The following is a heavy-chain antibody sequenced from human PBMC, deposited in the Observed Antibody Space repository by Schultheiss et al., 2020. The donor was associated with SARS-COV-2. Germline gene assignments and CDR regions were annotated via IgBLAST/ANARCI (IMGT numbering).Heavy chain of an antibody. CDR1: GFTFSSYA. Sequence: GESLKISCAASGFTFSSYAMHWVRQAPGKGLEWVSYISYRGNTVYYADSVKGRFTISRDNSKTTLYLQMNSLRGDDTGVYYCAKPELAGGNYYYYAMDVWGQGTTVTVSS. V-gene: IGHV3-48*01. CDR3: AKPELAGGNYYYYAMDV. J-gene: IGHJ6*02. CDR2: ISYRGNTV. D-gene: IGHD6-6*01.